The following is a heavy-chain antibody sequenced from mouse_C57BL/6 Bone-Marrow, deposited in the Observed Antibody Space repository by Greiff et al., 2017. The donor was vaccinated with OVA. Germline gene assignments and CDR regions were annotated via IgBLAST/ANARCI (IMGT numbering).Heavy chain of an antibody. CDR3: ARRGHYDDWYFDV. CDR1: GYTFTSYW. V-gene: IGHV1-69*01. J-gene: IGHJ1*03. Sequence: QVQLQQPGAELVMPGASVKLSCKASGYTFTSYWMHWVKQRPGQGLEWIGEIDPSDSYTNYNQKFKGKSTLTVDKSSSTAYMQLSSLTSEDSAVYYCARRGHYDDWYFDVWGTGTTVTVSS. D-gene: IGHD2-3*01. CDR2: IDPSDSYT.